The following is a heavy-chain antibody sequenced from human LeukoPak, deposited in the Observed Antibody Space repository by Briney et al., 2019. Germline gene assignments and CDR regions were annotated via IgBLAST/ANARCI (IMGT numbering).Heavy chain of an antibody. V-gene: IGHV3-30*04. CDR1: GFTFSSYA. Sequence: PGGSLRLSCAASGFTFSSYAMHWVRQAPGKGLEWVAVISYDGTNKYYADSVKGRFTISRDNSKNTLYLQMNSLRAEDTAVYYCARELPSSYVPEFATSMDVWGQGTTVNVSS. D-gene: IGHD3-16*01. J-gene: IGHJ6*02. CDR2: ISYDGTNK. CDR3: ARELPSSYVPEFATSMDV.